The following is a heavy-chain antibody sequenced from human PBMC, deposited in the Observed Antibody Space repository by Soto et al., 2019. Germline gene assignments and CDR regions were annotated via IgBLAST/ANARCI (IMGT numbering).Heavy chain of an antibody. CDR2: ISYDGSNK. J-gene: IGHJ5*02. D-gene: IGHD6-13*01. CDR1: GFTFSSYA. Sequence: QVQLVESGGGVVQPGRSLRLSCAASGFTFSSYAMHWVRQAPGKGLEWVAVISYDGSNKYYADSVKGRFTISRDNSKNTLYLQMNSLRAEDTAVYYCARDIAAAGDNWFDPWGQGTLVTVSS. CDR3: ARDIAAAGDNWFDP. V-gene: IGHV3-30-3*01.